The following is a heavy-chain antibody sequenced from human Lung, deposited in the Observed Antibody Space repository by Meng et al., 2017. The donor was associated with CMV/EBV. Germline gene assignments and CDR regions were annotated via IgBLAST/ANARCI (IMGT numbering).Heavy chain of an antibody. J-gene: IGHJ4*02. Sequence: VSGGSIGGSSYYWGWIRQPPGKGLEWIGSIFYSGSTYYNPSLTSRVTISVDTSKNQFSLKLSSVTAADTALYYCASTSELSGPAFDYWGQGTLVTVSS. D-gene: IGHD3-3*01. CDR1: GGSIGGSSYY. V-gene: IGHV4-39*01. CDR2: IFYSGST. CDR3: ASTSELSGPAFDY.